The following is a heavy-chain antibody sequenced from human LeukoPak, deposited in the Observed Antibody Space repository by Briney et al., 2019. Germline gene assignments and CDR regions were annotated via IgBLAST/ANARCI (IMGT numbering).Heavy chain of an antibody. CDR1: GYAFTGYY. CDR2: INPNSGGT. D-gene: IGHD3-22*01. CDR3: AREGHTSGFSDS. J-gene: IGHJ4*02. Sequence: ASVKVSCXASGYAFTGYYIYWVRQAPGQGLEWMGWINPNSGGTNYAQTFQGRVTMTRDTSISTAYMELSSLRSDDTAVYYCAREGHTSGFSDSWGQGTLVTVSS. V-gene: IGHV1-2*02.